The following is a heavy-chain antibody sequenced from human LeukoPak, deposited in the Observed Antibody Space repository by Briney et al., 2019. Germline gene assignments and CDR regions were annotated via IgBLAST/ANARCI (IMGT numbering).Heavy chain of an antibody. Sequence: SETLSLTCAVSGASFSDYYWNWLRQPPGKGLEWIGEISHFGSTDYNPSLKSRVTISVDTSKNQFSLQLTSVTAADTAVYYCAARRNWNDGWGQGTLVIVSS. CDR2: ISHFGST. J-gene: IGHJ5*02. CDR3: AARRNWNDG. V-gene: IGHV4-34*01. CDR1: GASFSDYY.